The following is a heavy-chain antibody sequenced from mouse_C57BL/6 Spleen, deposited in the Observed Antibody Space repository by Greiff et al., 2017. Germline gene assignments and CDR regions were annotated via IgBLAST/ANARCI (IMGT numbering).Heavy chain of an antibody. D-gene: IGHD2-4*01. J-gene: IGHJ3*01. Sequence: EVQLQQSGPELVKPGASVKISCKASGYTFTDYYMNWVKQSHGKSLEWIGDINPNNGGTSYNQKFKGKATLTVDKSSSTAYMELRSLTSEDSAVYYCARGGYDYRFAYWGQGTLVTVSA. V-gene: IGHV1-26*01. CDR2: INPNNGGT. CDR1: GYTFTDYY. CDR3: ARGGYDYRFAY.